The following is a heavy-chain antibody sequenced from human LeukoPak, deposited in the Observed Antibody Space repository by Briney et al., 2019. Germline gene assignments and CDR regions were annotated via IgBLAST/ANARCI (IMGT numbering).Heavy chain of an antibody. J-gene: IGHJ3*02. CDR2: ISAYNGNT. D-gene: IGHD2-2*01. CDR3: ARDRDVVVPRSRSHRQDDAFDI. CDR1: GGTFSSYA. Sequence: ASVKVSCKASGGTFSSYAISWVRQAPGQGLEWMGWISAYNGNTNYAQKLQGRVTMTTDTSTSTAYMELRSLRSDDTAVYYCARDRDVVVPRSRSHRQDDAFDIWGQGTMVTVSS. V-gene: IGHV1-18*01.